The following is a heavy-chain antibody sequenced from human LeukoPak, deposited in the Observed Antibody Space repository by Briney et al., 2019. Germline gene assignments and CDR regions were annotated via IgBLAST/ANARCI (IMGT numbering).Heavy chain of an antibody. J-gene: IGHJ4*02. CDR3: ARRDSSGMLGGSIDY. CDR2: ISYDGSNK. Sequence: PGGSLRLSCAASGFTFGSCAMHWVRQAPGKGLEWVAVISYDGSNKYYADSVKGRFTISRDNAKNSLYLQMNSLRAEDTAVYYCARRDSSGMLGGSIDYWGQGTLVSVSS. D-gene: IGHD3-22*01. V-gene: IGHV3-30-3*01. CDR1: GFTFGSCA.